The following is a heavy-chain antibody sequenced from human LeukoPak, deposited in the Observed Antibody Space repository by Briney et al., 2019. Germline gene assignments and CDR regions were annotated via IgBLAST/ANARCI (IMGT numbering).Heavy chain of an antibody. D-gene: IGHD6-13*01. J-gene: IGHJ4*02. CDR3: ARSENNSERVRPAAVGTDY. V-gene: IGHV3-30-3*01. CDR2: ISYDGSNK. CDR1: GFTFSSYA. Sequence: GGSLRLSCAASGFTFSSYAMHWVRQAPGKGLEWVAVISYDGSNKYYADSVKGRFTISRDNSKNTLYLQMNSLRAEDTAVYYCARSENNSERVRPAAVGTDYWGQGTLVTVSS.